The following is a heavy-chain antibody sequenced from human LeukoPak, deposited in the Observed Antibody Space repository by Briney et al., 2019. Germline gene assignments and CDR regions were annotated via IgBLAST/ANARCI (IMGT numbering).Heavy chain of an antibody. Sequence: ASVRVSCKVSGYTLTELSMHWVRQAPGKGLEWMGGFDPEDGETIYAQKFQGRVTMTEDTSTDTAYMELSSLRSEDTAVYYCANSAVVATIPGVYYFDYWGQGTLVTVSS. CDR2: FDPEDGET. CDR1: GYTLTELS. V-gene: IGHV1-24*01. CDR3: ANSAVVATIPGVYYFDY. J-gene: IGHJ4*02. D-gene: IGHD5-12*01.